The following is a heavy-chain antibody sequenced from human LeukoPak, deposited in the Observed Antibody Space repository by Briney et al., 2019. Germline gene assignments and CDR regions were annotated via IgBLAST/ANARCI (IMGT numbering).Heavy chain of an antibody. D-gene: IGHD1-26*01. CDR3: ARHRPAGHGYTYSFFDY. J-gene: IGHJ4*02. V-gene: IGHV3-23*01. CDR2: ISSSGGST. Sequence: GGPVRLSCAACGFTLSSYAMSCVRQAPGEALQWGSCISSSGGSTYYVDSVKGRFPIPRDNARNSLYLHMTSRRAEDTAVYYCARHRPAGHGYTYSFFDYWGQGILVTVSS. CDR1: GFTLSSYA.